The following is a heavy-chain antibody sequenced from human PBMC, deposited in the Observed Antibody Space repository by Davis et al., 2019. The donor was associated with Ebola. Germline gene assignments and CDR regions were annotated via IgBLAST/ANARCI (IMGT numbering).Heavy chain of an antibody. CDR2: INPNDGRT. D-gene: IGHD3-9*01. CDR1: GYTFTNYY. Sequence: ASVKVSCKASGYTFTNYYMHWVRQAPGQGLEWMGMINPNDGRTIYAQKFQGRVTMTRDTSTSTVYMELSSLRSEDTAVYYCARVYDILTGYYLGYWGQGTLVTVSS. J-gene: IGHJ4*02. V-gene: IGHV1-46*01. CDR3: ARVYDILTGYYLGY.